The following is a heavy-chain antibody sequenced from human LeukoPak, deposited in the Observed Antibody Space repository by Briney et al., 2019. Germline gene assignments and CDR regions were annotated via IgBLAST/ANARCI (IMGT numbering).Heavy chain of an antibody. V-gene: IGHV3-49*03. CDR1: GFTFGDYA. J-gene: IGHJ4*02. D-gene: IGHD1-1*01. Sequence: GGYLRLSCTASGFTFGDYAMSWIRQAPGKGLEWIGFIRSKAYGETADYAASVKGRFTISRDDSKAIAYLQMNSLKTEDTAVYHCTRDRGAYNLYDYWGQGTLVTVSS. CDR3: TRDRGAYNLYDY. CDR2: IRSKAYGETA.